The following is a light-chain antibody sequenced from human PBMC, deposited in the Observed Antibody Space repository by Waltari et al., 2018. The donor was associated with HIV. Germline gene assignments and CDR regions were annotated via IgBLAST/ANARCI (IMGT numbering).Light chain of an antibody. CDR3: QSADSSGIYEI. Sequence: SYELTQPPSLPVYTGRPARVTCSGDALPKQYESWYQQKPGQAPVLIIYKDTERPSGIPERFSGSNSGTIATLTISGVQAEDEAAYYCQSADSSGIYEIFGGGTKVIVL. CDR2: KDT. J-gene: IGLJ2*01. V-gene: IGLV3-25*03. CDR1: ALPKQY.